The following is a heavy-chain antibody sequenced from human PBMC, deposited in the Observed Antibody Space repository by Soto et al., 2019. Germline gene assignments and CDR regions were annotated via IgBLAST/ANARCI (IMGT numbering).Heavy chain of an antibody. CDR2: IYYSGST. D-gene: IGHD1-20*01. J-gene: IGHJ5*02. Sequence: PSLLLCLTWTVFGGTIIGFYWSWIRQPPGKGLEWIGYIYYSGSTNYNPSLKSRVTISVDTSKNQFSLKLSSVTAADPAVYYCARNNWKHNWFDPWGQGTLVTVSS. CDR1: GGTIIGFY. CDR3: ARNNWKHNWFDP. V-gene: IGHV4-59*01.